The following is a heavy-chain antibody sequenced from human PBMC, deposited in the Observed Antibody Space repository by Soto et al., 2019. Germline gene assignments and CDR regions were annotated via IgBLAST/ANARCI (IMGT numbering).Heavy chain of an antibody. CDR1: GFTFSSSA. D-gene: IGHD1-26*01. CDR2: ITPSGADT. J-gene: IGHJ1*01. V-gene: IGHV3-23*01. Sequence: EVQLLECGGGLVQPGGSLRLSCAASGFTFSSSAMSWVRQAPGKGLEWVSTITPSGADTYYSDSVKGRFTISRDNSNNTVFLQMNSLIAEDTAVYYCAALVRWWGQCTLVTVSS. CDR3: AALVRW.